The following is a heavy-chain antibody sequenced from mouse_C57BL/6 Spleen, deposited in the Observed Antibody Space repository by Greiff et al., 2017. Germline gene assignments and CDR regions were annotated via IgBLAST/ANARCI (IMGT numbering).Heavy chain of an antibody. V-gene: IGHV1-50*01. J-gene: IGHJ2*01. D-gene: IGHD6-1*01. CDR3: ATRGLVGYLDN. CDR1: GYTFTSYW. CDR2: IDPSDSYT. Sequence: QVQLQQPGAELVKPGASVKLSCKASGYTFTSYWMQWVKQRPGQGLEWIGEIDPSDSYTNYNQKFKGKATLTVDTSSSTAYMQLSSLTSGDSAVYYCATRGLVGYLDNWGQGTTLTVSS.